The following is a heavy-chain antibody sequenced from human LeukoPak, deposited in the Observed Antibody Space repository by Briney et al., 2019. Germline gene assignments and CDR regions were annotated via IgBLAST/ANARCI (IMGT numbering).Heavy chain of an antibody. CDR3: ARGGFNWNDPIDY. CDR1: GVTFSSYS. CDR2: ISSSSSYI. Sequence: GGSLRLSCAASGVTFSSYSMNWVRQAPGKGLEWVSSISSSSSYIYYADSVKGRLTISRDNAKNSVYLQMNSLRAEDTAVYYCARGGFNWNDPIDYWGQGTLVTVSS. D-gene: IGHD1-20*01. V-gene: IGHV3-21*01. J-gene: IGHJ4*02.